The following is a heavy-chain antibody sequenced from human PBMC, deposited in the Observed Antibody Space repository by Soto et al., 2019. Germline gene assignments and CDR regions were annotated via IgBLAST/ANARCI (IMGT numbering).Heavy chain of an antibody. CDR2: IYYSGST. Sequence: QVQLQESGPGLVKPSQTLSLTCTVSGGSISSGDYYWSWIRQPPGKGLEWIGYIYYSGSTCYNPSLKSRVTIAVDTYKNQFSLKLSSVTAADTAVYYCARALYGAGSYYYYYYGMDVWGQGTTVTVSS. V-gene: IGHV4-30-4*01. J-gene: IGHJ6*02. CDR3: ARALYGAGSYYYYYYGMDV. D-gene: IGHD3-10*01. CDR1: GGSISSGDYY.